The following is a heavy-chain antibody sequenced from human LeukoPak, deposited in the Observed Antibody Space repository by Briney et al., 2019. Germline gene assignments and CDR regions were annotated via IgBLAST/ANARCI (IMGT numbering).Heavy chain of an antibody. CDR3: AKAGGDTAMDLYYYYMDV. V-gene: IGHV3-74*01. CDR1: GFTFSSYW. D-gene: IGHD5-18*01. CDR2: INDDGRST. J-gene: IGHJ6*03. Sequence: RTGGSLRLSCAASGFTFSSYWMHWVRQAPGKGLVGVSRINDDGRSTSYADSVKGRFTISRDNSKNTLYLQMNSLRTEDMAVYYCAKAGGDTAMDLYYYYMDVWGKGTTVTISS.